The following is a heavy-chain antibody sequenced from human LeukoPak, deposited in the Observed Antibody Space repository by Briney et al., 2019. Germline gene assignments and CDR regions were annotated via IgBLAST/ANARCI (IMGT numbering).Heavy chain of an antibody. CDR2: ISYDGSNK. CDR1: GFTFSSYA. Sequence: PGGSLRLSCAASGFTFSSYAMHWVRQAPGKGLEWVAVISYDGSNKYYADSVKGRFTISRDNSKNTLYLQMNSLRAEDTAVYYCARVSRDDDYFDYWGQGTLVTVSS. V-gene: IGHV3-30*04. CDR3: ARVSRDDDYFDY. J-gene: IGHJ4*02.